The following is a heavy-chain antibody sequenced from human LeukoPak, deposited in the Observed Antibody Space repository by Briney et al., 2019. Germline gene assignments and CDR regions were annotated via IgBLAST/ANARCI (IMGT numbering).Heavy chain of an antibody. D-gene: IGHD6-19*01. J-gene: IGHJ4*02. CDR3: ARGSSPFDY. CDR2: IKQDGSEK. V-gene: IGHV3-7*03. CDR1: GFPFSSYG. Sequence: GGSLRLSCAASGFPFSSYGMHWVRQAPGKGLEWVANIKQDGSEKYYVDSVKGRFTISRDNAKNSLYLQMNSLRAEDTAVYYCARGSSPFDYWGQGTLVTVSS.